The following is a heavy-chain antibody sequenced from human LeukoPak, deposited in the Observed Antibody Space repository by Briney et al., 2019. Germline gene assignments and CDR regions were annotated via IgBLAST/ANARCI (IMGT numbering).Heavy chain of an antibody. CDR3: ARNSSSWVYYYYYYGKDV. V-gene: IGHV3-33*01. Sequence: PGGSLRLSCAASGFTFSSYGMHWVRQAPGKGLEWVAVIWYDGSNKYYADSVKGRFTISRDNSKNTLYLQMNSLRAEDTAVYYCARNSSSWVYYYYYYGKDVWGQGTTVTVSS. CDR2: IWYDGSNK. J-gene: IGHJ6*02. D-gene: IGHD6-13*01. CDR1: GFTFSSYG.